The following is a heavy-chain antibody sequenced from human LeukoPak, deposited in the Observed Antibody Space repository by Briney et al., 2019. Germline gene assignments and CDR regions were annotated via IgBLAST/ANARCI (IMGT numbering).Heavy chain of an antibody. D-gene: IGHD2-2*02. CDR3: ARLVIQLVYPDY. CDR2: IYYSGST. Sequence: SETLFLTCTVSGGSISSSCYYWGWIRQPPGKGLEWIGSIYYSGSTYYNPSLKSRVTISVDTSKNQFSLNLSSVTAADTAVYYCARLVIQLVYPDYWGQGTLVTVSS. CDR1: GGSISSSCYY. J-gene: IGHJ4*02. V-gene: IGHV4-39*01.